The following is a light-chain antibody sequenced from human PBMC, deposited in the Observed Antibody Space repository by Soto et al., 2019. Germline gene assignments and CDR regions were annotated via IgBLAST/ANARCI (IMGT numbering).Light chain of an antibody. CDR1: QSVSSN. CDR2: GAS. CDR3: QQYNNWPPFT. J-gene: IGKJ3*01. Sequence: ETVMTQSPATLSVWPGEKVTLSCRASQSVSSNVAWYQQKPGQAPRLLIHGASTRATGIPARFSGSGSATGTEFTLSISSLQSEDFAVYYCQQYNNWPPFTFGPGTTVDIK. V-gene: IGKV3-15*01.